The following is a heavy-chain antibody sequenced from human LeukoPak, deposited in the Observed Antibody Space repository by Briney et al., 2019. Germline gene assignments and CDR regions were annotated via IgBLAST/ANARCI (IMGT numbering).Heavy chain of an antibody. J-gene: IGHJ4*02. CDR1: GASISSSDRY. Sequence: SETLSLTCTVSGASISSSDRYWSWIRQPPGKGLEWIGYIYYSGSTNYNPSLKSRVTISVDTSKNQFSLKLSSVTAADTAVYYCARAHYFGSGRPFDYWGQGTLVTVSS. CDR3: ARAHYFGSGRPFDY. CDR2: IYYSGST. V-gene: IGHV4-61*08. D-gene: IGHD3-10*01.